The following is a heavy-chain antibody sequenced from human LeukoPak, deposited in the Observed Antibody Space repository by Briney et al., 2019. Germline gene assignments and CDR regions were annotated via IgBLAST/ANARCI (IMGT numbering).Heavy chain of an antibody. CDR1: GYTFTTYG. V-gene: IGHV1-18*01. CDR2: INTYSGDT. CDR3: ARDYQYYASGSSKKAFDY. J-gene: IGHJ4*02. D-gene: IGHD3-10*01. Sequence: ASVKVSCKPSGYTFTTYGISWVRQAPGQGLEWMGWINTYSGDTSYAQKLQGRVTMTTDTSTSTAYMELGSLRSDDTAMYYCARDYQYYASGSSKKAFDYWGQGTPVTVSS.